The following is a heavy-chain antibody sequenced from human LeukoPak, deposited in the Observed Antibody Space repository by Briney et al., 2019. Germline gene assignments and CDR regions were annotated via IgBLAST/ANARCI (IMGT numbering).Heavy chain of an antibody. D-gene: IGHD1-26*01. V-gene: IGHV1-69*05. J-gene: IGHJ5*02. Sequence: ASVKVSCKASGYTFTSYGISWVRQAPGQGLEWMGGIIPIFGTANYAQKFQGRVTITTDESTSTAYMELSSLRSEDTAVYYCASIVGKPAWGQGTLVTVSS. CDR2: IIPIFGTA. CDR1: GYTFTSYG. CDR3: ASIVGKPA.